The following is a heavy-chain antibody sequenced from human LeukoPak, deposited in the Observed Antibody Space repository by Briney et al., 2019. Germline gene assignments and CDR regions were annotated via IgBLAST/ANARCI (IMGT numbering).Heavy chain of an antibody. V-gene: IGHV4-59*08. Sequence: SETLSLTSTVSGGSIRSYYCSWIRQPPGKGLEWVGYVYYSGSTSYNPSLKSRVTISVDAPKNQFSLKLSSVTAADTAVYYCARHFTGPGTYTPYFGMDVWAQGTTVTVSS. D-gene: IGHD3-16*01. J-gene: IGHJ6*02. CDR2: VYYSGST. CDR1: GGSIRSYY. CDR3: ARHFTGPGTYTPYFGMDV.